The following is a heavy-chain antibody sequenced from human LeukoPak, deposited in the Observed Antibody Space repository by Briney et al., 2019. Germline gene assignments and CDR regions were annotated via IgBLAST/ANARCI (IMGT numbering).Heavy chain of an antibody. V-gene: IGHV1-46*01. J-gene: IGHJ6*03. CDR3: ARDPVPAAIRDYYYYYMDV. CDR2: INPSGGST. CDR1: GYTFTSYY. Sequence: ASVKVSCKASGYTFTSYYMHWVRQAPGQGLEWMGIINPSGGSTSYAQKFQGRVTMTRDTSTSTVYMELSSLRSEDTAVYYCARDPVPAAIRDYYYYYMDVWGKGTTVTVSS. D-gene: IGHD2-2*01.